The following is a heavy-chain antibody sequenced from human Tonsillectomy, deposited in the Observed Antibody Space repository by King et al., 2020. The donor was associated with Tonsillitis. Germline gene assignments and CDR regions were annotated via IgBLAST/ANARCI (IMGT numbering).Heavy chain of an antibody. CDR1: GFTFSSYG. Sequence: QLVQSGGGVVQPGRSLRLSCAASGFTFSSYGMHWVRQAPGKGLEWVAVILYDGSNKYYADSVKGRFTISRDNSKNTLYLQMNSLRAEETAVYYCAKADDYGYYYGMDVWGQGTTVTVSS. J-gene: IGHJ6*02. CDR3: AKADDYGYYYGMDV. V-gene: IGHV3-30*18. CDR2: ILYDGSNK. D-gene: IGHD4/OR15-4a*01.